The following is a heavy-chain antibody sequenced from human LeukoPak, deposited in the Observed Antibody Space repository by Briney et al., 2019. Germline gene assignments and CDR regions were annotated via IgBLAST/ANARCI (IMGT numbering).Heavy chain of an antibody. J-gene: IGHJ3*02. V-gene: IGHV4-39*07. CDR1: GGSISSSSYY. D-gene: IGHD6-13*01. CDR3: ARGLRLAAAGRRLGAFDI. Sequence: SETLSLTCTVSGGSISSSSYYWGWIRQPPGKGLEWIGEINHSGSTNYNPSLKSRVTISVDTSKNQFSLKLSSVTAADTAVYYCARGLRLAAAGRRLGAFDIWGQGTMVTVSS. CDR2: INHSGST.